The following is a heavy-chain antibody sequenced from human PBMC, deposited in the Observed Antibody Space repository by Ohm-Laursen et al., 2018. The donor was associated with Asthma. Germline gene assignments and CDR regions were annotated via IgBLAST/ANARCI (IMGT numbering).Heavy chain of an antibody. CDR2: IIGSGADT. J-gene: IGHJ6*02. D-gene: IGHD2-15*01. CDR1: GFTFSIYA. CDR3: ARETATGSQNIHYYDLDV. V-gene: IGHV3-23*01. Sequence: SLRLSCTASGFTFSIYAMSWVRQAPGKGLGCVSAIIGSGADTYYADSVKGRFTISRDNSKNTLYLQMNTLRAEDTAVYYCARETATGSQNIHYYDLDVWGQGTMVIVSS.